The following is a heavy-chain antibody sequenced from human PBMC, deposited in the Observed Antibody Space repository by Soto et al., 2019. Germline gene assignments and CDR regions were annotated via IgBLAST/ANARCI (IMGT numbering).Heavy chain of an antibody. J-gene: IGHJ3*01. V-gene: IGHV4-30-4*01. D-gene: IGHD6-13*01. CDR1: GVSVSDDDYH. CDR2: IYHRGPT. Sequence: QVQLQESGPGLVTPSQTLSLLCTVTGVSVSDDDYHWGWVRQPPGKGLEWIGCIYHRGPTYYNSSLKSRLTMTVETSKNQFSLKLTSVSVADTALYFCAREIRAARGSDVFDVWGQGKMVSVSS. CDR3: AREIRAARGSDVFDV.